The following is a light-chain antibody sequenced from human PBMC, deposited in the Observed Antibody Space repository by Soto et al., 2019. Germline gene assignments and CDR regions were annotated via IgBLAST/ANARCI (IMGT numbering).Light chain of an antibody. V-gene: IGKV1-39*01. CDR3: QQSYRTPYT. CDR1: QGVSAY. J-gene: IGKJ2*01. CDR2: SAS. Sequence: DIQMTQTPSSLSASVGDRVTITCRASQGVSAYLLWYQQTQGRAPKLLIYSASNLVSGVPSRFSGSGSATNFTLTIGSLQPEDFATYDCQQSYRTPYTFGQGTKLETK.